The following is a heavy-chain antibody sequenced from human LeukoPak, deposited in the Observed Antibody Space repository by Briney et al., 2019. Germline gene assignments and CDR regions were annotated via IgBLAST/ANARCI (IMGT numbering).Heavy chain of an antibody. Sequence: SETLSLTCTGTGGSISSYYWSWIRQPPPKGPLWTGYIYYSGSTNYNPSLKSRVTISVDTSKNQFSLKLSSVTAADTAVYYCARGRYSSSWYYFDYWGQGTLVTVSS. CDR3: ARGRYSSSWYYFDY. CDR1: GGSISSYY. CDR2: IYYSGST. J-gene: IGHJ4*02. D-gene: IGHD6-13*01. V-gene: IGHV4-59*01.